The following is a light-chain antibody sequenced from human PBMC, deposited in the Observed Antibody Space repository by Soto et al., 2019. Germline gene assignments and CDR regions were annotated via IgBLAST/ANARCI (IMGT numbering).Light chain of an antibody. CDR2: DAS. J-gene: IGKJ5*01. CDR3: QQYGDSLSIT. CDR1: QTVRNNY. Sequence: VLTQSPGTLSLSPGERATLSCRAIQTVRNNYLAWYQQKPGQAPRLLIYDASSRATGIPDRFSGGGSGTDFTLTISRLEPEDFAVYYCQQYGDSLSITFGQGTRLEI. V-gene: IGKV3-20*01.